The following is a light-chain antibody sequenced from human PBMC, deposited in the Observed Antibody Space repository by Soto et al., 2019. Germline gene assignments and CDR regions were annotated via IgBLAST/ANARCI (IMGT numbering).Light chain of an antibody. CDR1: QSVSSTY. J-gene: IGKJ5*01. CDR3: QQYVGLPIT. CDR2: GAS. Sequence: NVLNLSPCTLSLSPEERAPLSCRASQSVSSTYLAWYQQKPGQAPRLLIYGASSRATGIPDRFSGSGSGTDFTLTISRVAPEDFAVYYCQQYVGLPITFAQGTRLEIK. V-gene: IGKV3-20*01.